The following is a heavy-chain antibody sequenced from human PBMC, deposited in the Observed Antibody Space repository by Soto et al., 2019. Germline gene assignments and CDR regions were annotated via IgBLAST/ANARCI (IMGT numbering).Heavy chain of an antibody. V-gene: IGHV3-23*01. CDR3: AKDIVVVLAASDAFDF. J-gene: IGHJ3*01. CDR2: ISGSSGST. CDR1: GFTFNNYA. D-gene: IGHD2-15*01. Sequence: GGSLRLSCAASGFTFNNYAMTWVRQAPGKGLEWVSTISGSSGSTHYADSVKGRFTISRDNSKNTVYLQMNSLRGEDTAVYYCAKDIVVVLAASDAFDFWGQGTMVTVSS.